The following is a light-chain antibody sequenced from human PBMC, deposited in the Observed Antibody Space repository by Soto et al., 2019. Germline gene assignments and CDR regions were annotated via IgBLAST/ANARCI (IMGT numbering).Light chain of an antibody. J-gene: IGKJ3*01. CDR2: DAS. CDR3: QHCDYLPI. V-gene: IGKV1-33*01. CDR1: HDITSF. Sequence: DIPMTQSPSSLSASVGDRVTITCQASHDITSFLNWYQHKPGRAPKLLIYDASILEAGVPTRFSGSGSGTHFTFTISSLQTEDVATYYCQHCDYLPIFGPGTTVDFK.